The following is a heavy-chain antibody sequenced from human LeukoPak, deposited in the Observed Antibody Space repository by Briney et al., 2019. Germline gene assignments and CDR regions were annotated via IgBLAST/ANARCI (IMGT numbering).Heavy chain of an antibody. CDR3: ARVWVLLWFGDKKEFDY. J-gene: IGHJ4*02. D-gene: IGHD3-10*01. V-gene: IGHV1-18*01. CDR2: ISAYNGHT. CDR1: GYTLTSYG. Sequence: ASVKVSCKASGYTLTSYGISWVRQAPGQGLEWMGWISAYNGHTNYAQKLQGRVTMTTDTSTSTAYMELRSLRSDDTAVYYCARVWVLLWFGDKKEFDYWGQGTLVTVSS.